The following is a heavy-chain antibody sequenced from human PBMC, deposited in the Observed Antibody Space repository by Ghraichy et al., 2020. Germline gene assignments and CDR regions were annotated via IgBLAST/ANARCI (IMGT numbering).Heavy chain of an antibody. CDR1: GFTFSSYG. J-gene: IGHJ4*02. D-gene: IGHD3-22*01. CDR3: AKARRSGYFSIDDY. Sequence: GGSLRLSCAASGFTFSSYGMHWVRQAPGKGLEWVAVISYDGSNKYYADSVKGRFTISRDNSKNTLYLQMNSLRAEDTAVYYCAKARRSGYFSIDDYWGQGTLVTVSS. CDR2: ISYDGSNK. V-gene: IGHV3-30*18.